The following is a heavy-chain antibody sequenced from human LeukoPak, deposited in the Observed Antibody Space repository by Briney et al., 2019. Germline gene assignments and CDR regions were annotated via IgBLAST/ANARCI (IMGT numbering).Heavy chain of an antibody. CDR2: ISYDGSNK. Sequence: GRSLRLSCAASGFTFSSYGMHWVRQAPGKGLEWVAVISYDGSNKYYADSVKGRFTFSRDNAKNTLYLQMNSLRAEDTAVYYCARLSGYSSLDYWGLGTLVTVSS. CDR1: GFTFSSYG. CDR3: ARLSGYSSLDY. V-gene: IGHV3-30*03. D-gene: IGHD3-22*01. J-gene: IGHJ4*02.